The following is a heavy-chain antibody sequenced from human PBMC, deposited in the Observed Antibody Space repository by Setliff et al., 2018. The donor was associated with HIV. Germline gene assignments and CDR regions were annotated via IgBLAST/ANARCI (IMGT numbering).Heavy chain of an antibody. CDR1: GGTFSTYV. CDR2: MLPILGMG. Sequence: SVKVSCKTSGGTFSTYVITWVRQAPGQGLEWMGGMLPILGMGDFAQKFQGRVTITADASTRTAYMELSSLTSDATALYFCATGGGQSFDYWGQGTLVTVSS. J-gene: IGHJ4*02. CDR3: ATGGGQSFDY. D-gene: IGHD1-26*01. V-gene: IGHV1-69*10.